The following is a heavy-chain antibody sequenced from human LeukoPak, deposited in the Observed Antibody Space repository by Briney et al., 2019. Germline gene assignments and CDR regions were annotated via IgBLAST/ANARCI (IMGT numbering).Heavy chain of an antibody. D-gene: IGHD1-26*01. Sequence: KPSETLSLTCTVSGGSISSYYWSWIRQPPGKGLEWIGYIYYSGSTNYNPSLKSRVTISVDTSKNQFSLKLSSVTAADTAVYYCARHRLLWGLVGATTTGSWFDPWGQGTLVTVSS. CDR3: ARHRLLWGLVGATTTGSWFDP. CDR2: IYYSGST. V-gene: IGHV4-59*12. CDR1: GGSISSYY. J-gene: IGHJ5*02.